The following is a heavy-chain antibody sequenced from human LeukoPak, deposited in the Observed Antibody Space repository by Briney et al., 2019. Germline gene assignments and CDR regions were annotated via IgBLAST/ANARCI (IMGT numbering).Heavy chain of an antibody. CDR3: ASPGGDYYDSSGYSDYYYMDV. D-gene: IGHD3-22*01. CDR2: ISYDGSNK. Sequence: GGSLRLSCAASGFTFSSYGMHWVRQAPGKGLEWVAVISYDGSNKYYADSVKGRFTISRDNSKSTLYLQMNSLRAEDTAVYYCASPGGDYYDSSGYSDYYYMDVWGKGTTVTVSS. V-gene: IGHV3-30*03. CDR1: GFTFSSYG. J-gene: IGHJ6*03.